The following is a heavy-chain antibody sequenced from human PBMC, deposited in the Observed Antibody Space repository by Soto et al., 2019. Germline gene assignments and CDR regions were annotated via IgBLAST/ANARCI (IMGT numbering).Heavy chain of an antibody. CDR1: GGAISSYY. Sequence: SETLSLTCSVPGGAISSYYWSWVRQPAGKGLEWIGRVFSSGSTNYNASLKSRVTMSIDTSKNEVSLTLRSVTAADTAVYYCARAAFSYFGMDVCGPGTTVTVSS. J-gene: IGHJ6*02. V-gene: IGHV4-4*07. CDR2: VFSSGST. D-gene: IGHD3-3*02. CDR3: ARAAFSYFGMDV.